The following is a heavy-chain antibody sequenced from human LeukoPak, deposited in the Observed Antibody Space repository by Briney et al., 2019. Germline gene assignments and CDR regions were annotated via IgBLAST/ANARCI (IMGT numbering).Heavy chain of an antibody. Sequence: GGSLRLSCAASGFTFSGSAIYWVRQASGKGLEWVGRIESKTDGGTTDYAAPVKGRFTISRDDSTNTLYLQMNSLKSEDTAVYYCTTYGSGRKFDYWGQGILVTVSS. J-gene: IGHJ4*02. CDR3: TTYGSGRKFDY. CDR2: IESKTDGGTT. CDR1: GFTFSGSA. V-gene: IGHV3-15*04. D-gene: IGHD3-10*01.